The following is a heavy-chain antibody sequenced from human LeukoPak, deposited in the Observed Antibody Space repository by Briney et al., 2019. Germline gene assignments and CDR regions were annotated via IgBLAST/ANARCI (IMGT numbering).Heavy chain of an antibody. D-gene: IGHD4/OR15-4a*01. CDR2: ISDDGERK. CDR3: AKDLSGHWCIDY. J-gene: IGHJ4*02. V-gene: IGHV3-30*18. Sequence: GGSLSLSCVASGFTFSNYYMHWVRPAPGKGLEWVAIISDDGERKFYADSVRGRITISRDKSKNTLFLQMNSLRADDTAVYFCAKDLSGHWCIDYWGQGTLVTVSS. CDR1: GFTFSNYY.